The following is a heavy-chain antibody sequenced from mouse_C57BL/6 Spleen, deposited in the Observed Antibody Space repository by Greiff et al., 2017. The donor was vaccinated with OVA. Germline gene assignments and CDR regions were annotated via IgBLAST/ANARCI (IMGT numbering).Heavy chain of an antibody. J-gene: IGHJ2*01. CDR1: CYTFPRSL. CDR3: ARGRYWFDY. CDR2: IYPSDSET. Sequence: VQLQQPGALLVRPGSSVNLSCPSSCYTFPRSLLHCFLPIPFHVLSLIGNIYPSDSETHYNQKFKDKATLPVDKSSSTAYMQLSSLTSEDSAVYYCARGRYWFDYWGQGTTLTVSS. D-gene: IGHD1-1*01. V-gene: IGHV1-52*01.